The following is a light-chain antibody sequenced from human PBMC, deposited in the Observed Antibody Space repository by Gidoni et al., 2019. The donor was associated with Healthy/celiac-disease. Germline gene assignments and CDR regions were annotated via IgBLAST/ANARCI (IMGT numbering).Light chain of an antibody. Sequence: QSALTQPASVSGSPGQSITISCTGTSSDVGSYNLVSWYQQHPGKAPKLRLYSVVSNRFSGSKAGNTASLTISGLHAEDDADYYCCSYAGRSTVVFGGGTKLTVL. J-gene: IGLJ2*01. V-gene: IGLV2-23*01. CDR3: CSYAGRSTVV. CDR1: SSDVGSYNL.